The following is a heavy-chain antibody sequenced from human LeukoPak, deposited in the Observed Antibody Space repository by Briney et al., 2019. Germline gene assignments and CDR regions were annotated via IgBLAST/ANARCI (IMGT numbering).Heavy chain of an antibody. D-gene: IGHD3-22*01. CDR2: ISGSGGST. Sequence: GGSLRLSCAASGFIFSSYGMHWVRQAPGKGLEWVSAISGSGGSTYYADSVKGRFTISRDNSKNTLYLQMNSLRAKDTAVYYCAKSLYYYDSSGYYGDYYYYMDVWGKGTTVTISS. CDR3: AKSLYYYDSSGYYGDYYYYMDV. J-gene: IGHJ6*03. V-gene: IGHV3-23*01. CDR1: GFIFSSYG.